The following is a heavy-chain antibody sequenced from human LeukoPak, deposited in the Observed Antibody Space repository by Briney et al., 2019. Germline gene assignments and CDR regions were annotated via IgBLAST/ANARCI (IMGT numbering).Heavy chain of an antibody. D-gene: IGHD3-22*01. CDR2: ISHSGSNL. V-gene: IGHV3-11*01. CDR1: GFTFCDSF. CDR3: ARGDSSGVPDY. J-gene: IGHJ4*02. Sequence: PGGSLRLFCAASGFTFCDSFMNWIRQAPGKGLEWLSYISHSGSNLDYAESVRGRFTISRDNANHSLYLQINSLRAEDTGVYYCARGDSSGVPDYWGQGTLVTVST.